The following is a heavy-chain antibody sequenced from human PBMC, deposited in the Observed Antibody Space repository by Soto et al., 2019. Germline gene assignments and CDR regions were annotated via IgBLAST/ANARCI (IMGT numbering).Heavy chain of an antibody. V-gene: IGHV1-8*01. CDR3: ARGGYCSSTSCYKVAYYYYGMDV. CDR1: GYTFTSYD. J-gene: IGHJ6*02. Sequence: QVQLVQSGAEVKKPGASVKVSCKASGYTFTSYDINWVRQATGQGLEWMGWINPNSGNTGYAQKFQGRVTMTRNTSISTADMELSSLRSEDTAVYYCARGGYCSSTSCYKVAYYYYGMDVWGQGTTVTVSS. CDR2: INPNSGNT. D-gene: IGHD2-2*02.